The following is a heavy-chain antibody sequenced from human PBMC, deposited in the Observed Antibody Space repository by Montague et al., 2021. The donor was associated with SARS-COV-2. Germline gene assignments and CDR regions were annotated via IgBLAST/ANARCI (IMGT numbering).Heavy chain of an antibody. CDR2: IYYSGST. D-gene: IGHD6-19*01. Sequence: TLSLTCTVSGGSISSGGYYWSWIRQHPGKGLEGIGYIYYSGSTNYNPSLKSRVTISVDTSKNQFSVKLCTVTAAATAGYYCARYVDSSCWLNPRGVGTFDYWGQGTLVTVSS. V-gene: IGHV4-31*03. CDR1: GGSISSGGYY. CDR3: ARYVDSSCWLNPRGVGTFDY. J-gene: IGHJ4*02.